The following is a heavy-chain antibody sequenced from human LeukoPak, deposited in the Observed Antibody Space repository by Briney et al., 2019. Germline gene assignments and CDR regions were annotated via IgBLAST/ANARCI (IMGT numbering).Heavy chain of an antibody. D-gene: IGHD6-19*01. CDR1: GGSFSGYY. CDR3: AREGSSGWGYYYYYYMDV. Sequence: KPSETLSLTCAVYGGSFSGYYWSWIRQPPGKGLEWIGEINQSGSTNYNPSLKSRVTISVDTSKNQFSLNLSSVTAADTAVYYCAREGSSGWGYYYYYYMDVWGKGTTVTVSS. CDR2: INQSGST. V-gene: IGHV4-34*01. J-gene: IGHJ6*03.